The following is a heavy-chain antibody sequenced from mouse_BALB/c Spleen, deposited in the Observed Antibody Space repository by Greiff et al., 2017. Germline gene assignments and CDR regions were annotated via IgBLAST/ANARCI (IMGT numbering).Heavy chain of an antibody. CDR2: ISYSGST. Sequence: EVKLMESGPSLVKPSQTLSLTCSVTGDSITSGYWNWIRKFPGNKLEYMGYISYSGSTYYNPSLKSRISITRDTSKNQYYLQLNSVTTEDTATYYCARYRGNSLPNYYAMDYWGQGTSVTVSS. D-gene: IGHD1-2*01. V-gene: IGHV3-8*02. CDR1: GDSITSGY. J-gene: IGHJ4*01. CDR3: ARYRGNSLPNYYAMDY.